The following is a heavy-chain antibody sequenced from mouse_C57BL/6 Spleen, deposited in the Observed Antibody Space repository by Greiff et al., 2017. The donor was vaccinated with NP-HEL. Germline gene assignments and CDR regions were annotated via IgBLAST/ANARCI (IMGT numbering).Heavy chain of an antibody. V-gene: IGHV5-16*01. CDR3: ARGFDYGGGFAY. CDR2: INYDGSST. CDR1: GFTFSDYY. Sequence: EVKLVESEGGLVQPGSSMKLSCTASGFTFSDYYMAWVRQVPEKGLEWVANINYDGSSTYYLDSLQSRFILSRDNAKNILYLQMSSLKSEDTATYYCARGFDYGGGFAYWGQGTLVTVSA. J-gene: IGHJ3*01. D-gene: IGHD2-4*01.